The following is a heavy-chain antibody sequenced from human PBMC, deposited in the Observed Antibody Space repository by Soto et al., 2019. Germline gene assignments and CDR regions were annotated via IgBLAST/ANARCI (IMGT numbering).Heavy chain of an antibody. V-gene: IGHV4-34*01. Sequence: QVQLQQWGAGLLKPSETLSLTCAVYGGSFSGYYWSWIRQPTGKGLEWIGEINHSGSTNYNPSLMSRVTISVDTSKNQYSLKLRSVTAADTAVYDCASLTEVVKSLGYWGQGTLVTVSS. CDR2: INHSGST. CDR3: ASLTEVVKSLGY. J-gene: IGHJ4*02. D-gene: IGHD2-21*01. CDR1: GGSFSGYY.